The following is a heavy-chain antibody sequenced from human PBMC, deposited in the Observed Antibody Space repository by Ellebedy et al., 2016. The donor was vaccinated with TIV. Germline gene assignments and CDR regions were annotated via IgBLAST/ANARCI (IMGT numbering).Heavy chain of an antibody. CDR2: IYHSGST. J-gene: IGHJ3*01. V-gene: IGHV4-4*02. CDR3: ARIRVSSRNAFDF. Sequence: MPGGSLRLSCAVSGGSISSNNWWSWVRQSPGMGLEWIGEIYHSGSTNYNPSLKSRVTISVDKSKKQFSLKLTSLTAADTAVYYCARIRVSSRNAFDFWGQGTMVTVSS. CDR1: GGSISSNNW. D-gene: IGHD6-13*01.